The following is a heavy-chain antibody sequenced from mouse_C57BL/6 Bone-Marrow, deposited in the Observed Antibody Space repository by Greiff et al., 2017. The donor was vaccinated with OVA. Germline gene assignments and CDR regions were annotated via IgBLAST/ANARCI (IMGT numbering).Heavy chain of an antibody. D-gene: IGHD1-1*01. V-gene: IGHV1-81*01. CDR1: GYTFTSYG. CDR3: ARAFYYYGAWFAY. CDR2: IYPRSGNT. J-gene: IGHJ3*01. Sequence: VQGVESGAELARPGASVKLSCKASGYTFTSYGISWVKQRTGQGLEWIGEIYPRSGNTYYNEKFKGKATLTADKSSSTAYMELRSLTSEDSAVYFCARAFYYYGAWFAYWGQGTLVTVSA.